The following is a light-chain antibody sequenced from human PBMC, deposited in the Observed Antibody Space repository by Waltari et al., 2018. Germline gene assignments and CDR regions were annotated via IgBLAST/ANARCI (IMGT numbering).Light chain of an antibody. CDR3: SSYASSSTLV. CDR2: EVS. J-gene: IGLJ1*01. V-gene: IGLV2-14*01. CDR1: SSDVGYFTY. Sequence: QSALTQPASVSASPGQSLTISCPGSSSDVGYFTYVPWYQQHPGKAPNLMIFEVSHRHSGVSNRFSGSKSGNTASLTISGLQAEDEADYYCSSYASSSTLVFATGTKVTVL.